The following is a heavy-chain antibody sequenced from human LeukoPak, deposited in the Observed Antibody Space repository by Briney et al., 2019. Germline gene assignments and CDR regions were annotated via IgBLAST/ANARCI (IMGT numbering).Heavy chain of an antibody. CDR2: IYNSGST. V-gene: IGHV4-31*03. J-gene: IGHJ4*02. D-gene: IGHD3-22*01. CDR3: ARASSGYYYVDY. Sequence: PSETLSLTCTVSGGSISSGGYYWSWIRQHPGKGLEWIGYIYNSGSTYYNPSLKSRVTISVDTSKNQFSLKLSSVTAADTAVYYCARASSGYYYVDYWGQGTLVTVSS. CDR1: GGSISSGGYY.